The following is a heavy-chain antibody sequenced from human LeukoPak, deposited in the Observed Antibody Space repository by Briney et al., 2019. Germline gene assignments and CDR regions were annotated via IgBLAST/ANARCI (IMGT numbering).Heavy chain of an antibody. CDR2: IYYSGST. CDR1: GGSISSGDYY. D-gene: IGHD3-10*01. CDR3: ASVTMVRGVDY. Sequence: SETLSLSCTVSGGSISSGDYYWSWIRQPPGKGLEWIGYIYYSGSTYYNPSLKSRVTISVDTSKNQFSLKLSSVTAADTAVYYCASVTMVRGVDYWGQGTLVTVSS. V-gene: IGHV4-30-4*01. J-gene: IGHJ4*02.